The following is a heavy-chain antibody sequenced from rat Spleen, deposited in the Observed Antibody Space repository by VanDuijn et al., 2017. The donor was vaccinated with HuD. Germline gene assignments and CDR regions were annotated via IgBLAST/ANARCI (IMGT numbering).Heavy chain of an antibody. J-gene: IGHJ2*01. CDR3: TREGNSGYDY. CDR1: GFTFSNHW. Sequence: EVQLVESGGGLVQPGRSLTLSCAASGFTFSNHWMYWTRQAPGKGLEWVASISNSGGSTYYPDSVKGRFTISRDKAQNTLYLQMNSLRSEDTATYYCTREGNSGYDYWGQGVMVTVSS. V-gene: IGHV5-31*01. CDR2: ISNSGGST. D-gene: IGHD4-3*01.